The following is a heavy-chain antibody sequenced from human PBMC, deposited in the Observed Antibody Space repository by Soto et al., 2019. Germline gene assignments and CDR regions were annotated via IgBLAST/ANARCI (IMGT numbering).Heavy chain of an antibody. CDR2: ISSTTNYI. V-gene: IGHV3-21*06. Sequence: RLSCGASGFPSSMYAMSWVRQAPGKGLQWVSSISSTTNYIYYGDSMKGRFTISRDNAKNSLYLEMNSLRAEDTAVYYCARESEDLTSNFDYWGQGTLVTVSS. CDR1: GFPSSMYA. CDR3: ARESEDLTSNFDY. J-gene: IGHJ4*02.